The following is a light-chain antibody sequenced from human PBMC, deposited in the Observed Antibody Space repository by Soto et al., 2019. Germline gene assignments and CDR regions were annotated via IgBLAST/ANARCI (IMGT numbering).Light chain of an antibody. Sequence: QSVLTQHGSVSGSPGQSITISCTGTSSDFGGYNFVSWYQHRPGKAPKLMIYAVSNRPSGVSNRFSGSKSGNTASLTISGLQAEDEADYYGCSYTNYSPYVFGHGTKVTVL. V-gene: IGLV2-14*01. CDR3: CSYTNYSPYV. CDR2: AVS. J-gene: IGLJ1*01. CDR1: SSDFGGYNF.